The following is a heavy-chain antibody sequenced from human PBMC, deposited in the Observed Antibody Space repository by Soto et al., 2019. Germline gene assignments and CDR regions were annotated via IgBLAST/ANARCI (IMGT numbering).Heavy chain of an antibody. CDR3: AREKAIEVAGTPFDY. CDR1: GGSISSYY. D-gene: IGHD6-19*01. V-gene: IGHV4-59*01. Sequence: QVQLQESGPGLVKPSETLSLTCTVSGGSISSYYWSWIRQPPGQGLEWIGYIYNSGRTIYNPSLKRRVTILVDTSKNQFSLRLSSVTAADTAMYYCAREKAIEVAGTPFDYWGQGTLVTVSS. CDR2: IYNSGRT. J-gene: IGHJ4*02.